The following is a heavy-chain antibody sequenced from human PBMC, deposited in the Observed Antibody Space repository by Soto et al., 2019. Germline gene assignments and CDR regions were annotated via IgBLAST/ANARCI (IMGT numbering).Heavy chain of an antibody. Sequence: QVQLVQSGAEVKKPGASVKVSCKASRYTFISYDINWVRQATGQGLEWMGWMNPKSGNTGYAQNFQGRVTMTRNTSPSKXYMELSSLRSEDTAVYYCARSPSWETTVTPYYFDYWGQGTLVTVSS. V-gene: IGHV1-8*01. D-gene: IGHD4-4*01. CDR1: RYTFISYD. CDR3: ARSPSWETTVTPYYFDY. J-gene: IGHJ4*02. CDR2: MNPKSGNT.